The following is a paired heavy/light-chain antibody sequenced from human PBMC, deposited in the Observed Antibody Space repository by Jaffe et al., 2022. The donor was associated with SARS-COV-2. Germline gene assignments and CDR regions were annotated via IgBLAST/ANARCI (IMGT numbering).Heavy chain of an antibody. CDR1: GFTFTDFA. J-gene: IGHJ4*02. CDR2: IWHDGSNK. Sequence: QVQLVESGGGVVQPGGSLRLSCAASGFTFTDFALHWVRQAPGKGLEWVALIWHDGSNKHYADSVKGRFTISRDNSKNTLYLQMDTLRGEDTALYYCTRDIVHIWNVGAYWGQGSMVIVSS. V-gene: IGHV3-33*01. D-gene: IGHD1-1*01. CDR3: TRDIVHIWNVGAY.
Light chain of an antibody. V-gene: IGLV2-14*01. Sequence: QSALTQPASVSGSPGQSITISCTGTSSDVGGYNYVSWYQQHPGKAPKLIIYEVSNRPSGVSNRFSGSKSGNTASLTISGLQTEDEADYYCSSCTRSTTLIFGGGTTLTVL. CDR2: EVS. J-gene: IGLJ2*01. CDR1: SSDVGGYNY. CDR3: SSCTRSTTLI.